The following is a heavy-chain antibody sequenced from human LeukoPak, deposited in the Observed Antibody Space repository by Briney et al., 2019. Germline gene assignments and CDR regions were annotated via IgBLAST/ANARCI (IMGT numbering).Heavy chain of an antibody. CDR1: GFIFSNYA. CDR2: IGGRDSGT. D-gene: IGHD3-9*01. Sequence: GGSLRLSCAASGFIFSNYAMSWVRQAPGKGLEWVSAIGGRDSGTYYADSVRGRFTVSRDDPKNTLYLQMNTLRAEDTAVYYCARWGDYDILTGYYDSDYWGQGTLVTVSS. J-gene: IGHJ4*02. V-gene: IGHV3-23*01. CDR3: ARWGDYDILTGYYDSDY.